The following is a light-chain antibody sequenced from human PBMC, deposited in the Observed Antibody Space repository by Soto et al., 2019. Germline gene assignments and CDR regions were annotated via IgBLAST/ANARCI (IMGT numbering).Light chain of an antibody. Sequence: EIVLTQSPGTLSLSPGERATLSCRASQSVNNNYLAWYQQKPGQAPRLLIYGASSRATGMPHRFTGSGSGTDFTLTISRLEPEDFAVYYCQQYGTTRYTFAQGTKLEIK. J-gene: IGKJ2*01. CDR1: QSVNNNY. CDR2: GAS. V-gene: IGKV3-20*01. CDR3: QQYGTTRYT.